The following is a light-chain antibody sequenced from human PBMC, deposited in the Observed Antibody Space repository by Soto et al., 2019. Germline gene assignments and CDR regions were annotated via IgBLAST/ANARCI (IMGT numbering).Light chain of an antibody. CDR3: QQSYSTPRT. CDR2: AAS. CDR1: QDISSW. Sequence: DIQMTQSPSSVSASXXDIVXITCLAGQDISSWLAWYQQKPGKAPNXXIYAASSLQSGVPSRFSGSGAGTDFTLTISSLQPEDFATYYCQQSYSTPRTFGQGTKVDIK. V-gene: IGKV1-12*01. J-gene: IGKJ1*01.